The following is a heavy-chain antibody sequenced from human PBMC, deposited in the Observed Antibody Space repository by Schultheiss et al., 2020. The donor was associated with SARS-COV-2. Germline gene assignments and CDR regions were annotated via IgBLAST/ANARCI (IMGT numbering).Heavy chain of an antibody. Sequence: SQTLSLTCTVSGGSISSSSYYWGWIRQPPGKGLEWIGYIYHSGSTYYNPSLKSRVTISVDTSKNQFSLKLSSVTAADTAVYYCATLPTASYYYYGMDVWGQGTTVTVSS. J-gene: IGHJ6*02. CDR2: IYHSGST. CDR1: GGSISSSSYY. V-gene: IGHV4-39*01. CDR3: ATLPTASYYYYGMDV.